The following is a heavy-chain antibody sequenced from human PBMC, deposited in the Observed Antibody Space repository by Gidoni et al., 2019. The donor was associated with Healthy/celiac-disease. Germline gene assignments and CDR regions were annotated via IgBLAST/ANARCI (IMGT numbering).Heavy chain of an antibody. CDR1: GFTFSSYG. CDR2: ISYDGSNK. D-gene: IGHD6-13*01. J-gene: IGHJ4*02. V-gene: IGHV3-30*18. CDR3: AKDLGRRWYLDN. Sequence: QVQLVESGGGVVQPGRSLRLSCAASGFTFSSYGMHWVRQAPGKGLEWVAVISYDGSNKYYADSVKGRFTISRDNSKNTLYLQMNSLRAEDTAVYYCAKDLGRRWYLDNWGQGTLVTVSS.